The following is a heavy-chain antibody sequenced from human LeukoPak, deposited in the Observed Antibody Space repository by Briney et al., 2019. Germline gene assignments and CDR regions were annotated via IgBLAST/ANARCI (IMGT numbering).Heavy chain of an antibody. CDR3: AKQAARAFDY. D-gene: IGHD6-6*01. CDR1: GFTFSDYY. V-gene: IGHV3-11*01. CDR2: ISSSGST. Sequence: GGSLRLSCAASGFTFSDYYMSWIRQAPGKGLEWVSYISSSGSTYYADSVKGRFTISRDNSKNTLYLQMNSLRAEDTAVYYCAKQAARAFDYWGQGTLVTVSS. J-gene: IGHJ4*02.